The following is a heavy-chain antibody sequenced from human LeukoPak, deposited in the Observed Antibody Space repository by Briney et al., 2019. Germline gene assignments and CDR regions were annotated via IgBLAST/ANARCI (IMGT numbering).Heavy chain of an antibody. Sequence: GGSLRLSCAASGFTFSSYAMSWVRQAPGKGLEWVSATSGSGGNTYYADSVKGRFTISRDNSKNTLYLQMNSLRAEDAAVYYCANEYSKGDIWGQGTMVTVSS. CDR3: ANEYSKGDI. CDR2: TSGSGGNT. D-gene: IGHD4-11*01. V-gene: IGHV3-23*01. J-gene: IGHJ3*02. CDR1: GFTFSSYA.